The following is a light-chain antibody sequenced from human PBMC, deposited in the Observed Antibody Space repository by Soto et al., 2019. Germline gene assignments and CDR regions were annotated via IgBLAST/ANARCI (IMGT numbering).Light chain of an antibody. V-gene: IGKV1-5*01. Sequence: DIQMTQSPSTLSGSVGDSVTITCRASQTISSWLAWYQQKPGKAPKLLIYAASTLQSGVPSRFSGSGSGTDFTLTISCLQSEDFATYYCQQYYSYPYTFGQGTKVDIK. CDR1: QTISSW. CDR3: QQYYSYPYT. J-gene: IGKJ2*01. CDR2: AAS.